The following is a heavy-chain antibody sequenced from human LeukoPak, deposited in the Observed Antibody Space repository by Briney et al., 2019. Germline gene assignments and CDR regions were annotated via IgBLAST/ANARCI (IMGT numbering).Heavy chain of an antibody. CDR1: GGSISSYY. CDR2: IYYSGST. J-gene: IGHJ3*02. Sequence: SETLSLTCTVSGGSISSYYWSWIRQPPGKGLEWIGYIYYSGSTNYNPSLKSRVTISVDTSKNQFSPKLSSVTAADTAVYYCARDGYCSSTSCRHDAFDIWGQGTMVTVSS. V-gene: IGHV4-59*01. D-gene: IGHD2-2*03. CDR3: ARDGYCSSTSCRHDAFDI.